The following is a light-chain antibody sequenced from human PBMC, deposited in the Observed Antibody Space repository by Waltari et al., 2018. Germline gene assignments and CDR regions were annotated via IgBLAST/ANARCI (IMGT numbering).Light chain of an antibody. CDR3: QQYYSYPLT. CDR1: QGISSY. V-gene: IGKV1-8*01. CDR2: AAS. Sequence: AIRITQSPSSLSASTGDRVTITCRASQGISSYLAWYQQKPGKAPKLLIYAASTLQSGVPSRFSGSGSGTDFILTISCLQSEDFATYYCQQYYSYPLTFGGGTKVEIK. J-gene: IGKJ4*01.